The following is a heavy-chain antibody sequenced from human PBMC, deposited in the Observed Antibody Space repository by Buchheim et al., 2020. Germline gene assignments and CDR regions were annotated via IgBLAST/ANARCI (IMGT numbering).Heavy chain of an antibody. CDR2: IYYSGST. Sequence: QLQLQESGPGLVKPSETLSLTCTVSGGSISSSSYYWGWIRQPPGKGLEWIGSIYYSGSTYYNPSLKSRVTISVDTSKNQFSLKLSSVTAADTAVYYCATATNVALWFGELLYYFDYWGQGTL. D-gene: IGHD3-10*01. J-gene: IGHJ4*02. V-gene: IGHV4-39*01. CDR3: ATATNVALWFGELLYYFDY. CDR1: GGSISSSSYY.